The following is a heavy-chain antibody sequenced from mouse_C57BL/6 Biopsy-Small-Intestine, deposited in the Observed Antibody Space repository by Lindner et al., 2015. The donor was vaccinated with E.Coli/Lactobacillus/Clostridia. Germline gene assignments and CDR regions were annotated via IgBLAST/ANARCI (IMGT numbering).Heavy chain of an antibody. CDR2: INPNSGGT. CDR3: ARHFGVVKDYYYFYGMDL. J-gene: IGHJ1*01. D-gene: IGHD1-1*01. Sequence: SVKVSCKASGYTFTGRYIHWMRQAPGQGLEWMGWINPNSGGTKFAQKFQGRVTMARDTSISTAFLELRALRSEDTAVYYCARHFGVVKDYYYFYGMDLWGQGTTVADSS. CDR1: GYTFTGRY. V-gene: IGHV1-72*04.